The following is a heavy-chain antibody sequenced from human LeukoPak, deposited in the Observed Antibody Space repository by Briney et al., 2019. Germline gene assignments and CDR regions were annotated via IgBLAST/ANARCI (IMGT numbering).Heavy chain of an antibody. Sequence: SVKVSCKASGGTFSSYAISWVRQAAGQGLEWMGGIIPIFGTANYARKFQGRVTITTDESTSTAYMELSSLRSEDTAVYYCARAPLLDYYYYYMYVWGKGTTVTASS. CDR1: GGTFSSYA. V-gene: IGHV1-69*05. D-gene: IGHD3-10*01. CDR3: ARAPLLDYYYYYMYV. CDR2: IIPIFGTA. J-gene: IGHJ6*03.